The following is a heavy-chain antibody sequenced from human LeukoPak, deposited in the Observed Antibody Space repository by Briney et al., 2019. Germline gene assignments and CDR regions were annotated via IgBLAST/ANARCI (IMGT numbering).Heavy chain of an antibody. CDR2: INPSVGSA. CDR3: ARGLQPWLDY. V-gene: IGHV1-46*01. CDR1: GYXLTNYY. Sequence: ASVKVSCKASGYXLTNYYIHWVRQAPGQGLEWMGIINPSVGSATYAQDFQGRVTMTSDTSTSTVYMEMRSLTSEDTAVYYCARGLQPWLDYWGQGTLVTVSS. D-gene: IGHD5-18*01. J-gene: IGHJ4*02.